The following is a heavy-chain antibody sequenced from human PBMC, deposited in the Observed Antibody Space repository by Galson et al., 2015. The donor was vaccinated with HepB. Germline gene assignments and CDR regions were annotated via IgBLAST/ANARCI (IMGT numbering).Heavy chain of an antibody. CDR3: AKGFEWLLNYYYYGMDV. J-gene: IGHJ6*02. V-gene: IGHV3-30*18. Sequence: SLRLSCAASGFTFSSYSMNWVRQAPGKGLEWVAVISYDGSKKIYGDSVKGRFTVSRDNSKNTLYLQMNSLRVEDTAVYYCAKGFEWLLNYYYYGMDVWGQGTTVTVSS. D-gene: IGHD3-9*01. CDR2: ISYDGSKK. CDR1: GFTFSSYS.